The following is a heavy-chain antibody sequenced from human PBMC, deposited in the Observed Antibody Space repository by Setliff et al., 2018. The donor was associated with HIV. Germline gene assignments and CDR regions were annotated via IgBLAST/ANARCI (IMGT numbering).Heavy chain of an antibody. CDR1: GYTFTAYY. D-gene: IGHD2-8*01. J-gene: IGHJ3*02. CDR2: IIPNSGGT. V-gene: IGHV1-2*06. CDR3: ATKLYCTNGVCLDAFDI. Sequence: ASLKVSCKTSGYTFTAYYIHWVRQAPGQGLEWMGRIIPNSGGTNYAQKFQGRVTMTRDTSISTAYMELSSLRSDDTAVYYCATKLYCTNGVCLDAFDIWGQGTMVTVSS.